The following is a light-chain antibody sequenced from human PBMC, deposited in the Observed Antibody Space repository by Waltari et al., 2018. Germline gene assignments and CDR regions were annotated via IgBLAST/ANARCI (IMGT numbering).Light chain of an antibody. CDR2: GAS. V-gene: IGKV3-15*01. CDR1: QSVTTN. Sequence: EIVMAQSPASLSVSPGERAIFSCRASQSVTTNVAWYQQKPGQPPRLLISGASTRATDIPARFSGSGSGTEFTLTITSPQSEDVGVYYCHQYNDGPPFNFGQGTKLEIK. J-gene: IGKJ2*01. CDR3: HQYNDGPPFN.